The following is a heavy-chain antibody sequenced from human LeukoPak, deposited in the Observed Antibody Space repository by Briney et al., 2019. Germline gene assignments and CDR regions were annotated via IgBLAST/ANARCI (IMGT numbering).Heavy chain of an antibody. CDR1: GYTFTSYD. CDR3: ARGDWRWLQSDY. V-gene: IGHV1-8*01. Sequence: ASVKVSCKASGYTFTSYDINWVRQATGQGLEWMGWMNPNSGNTGYAQKFQGRVTMTRNTSISTAYMELSSLRSEDTAVYYCARGDWRWLQSDYWGQGTPLTVSS. D-gene: IGHD5-24*01. J-gene: IGHJ4*02. CDR2: MNPNSGNT.